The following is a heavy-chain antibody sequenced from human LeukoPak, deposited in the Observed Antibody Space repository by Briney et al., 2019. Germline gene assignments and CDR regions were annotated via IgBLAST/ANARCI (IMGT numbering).Heavy chain of an antibody. J-gene: IGHJ6*02. CDR3: ARGSGRYYYYGVDV. Sequence: SETLSLTCTVSGGSVSSSYWSWIRQPPGKGLEWIGPIYYSGTTSGNTNYNPSLKSRVTISIDTAKNQFSLQVRSVTAADTAVYYCARGSGRYYYYGVDVWGQGTTVAVSS. D-gene: IGHD7-27*01. CDR2: IYYSGTTSGNT. CDR1: GGSVSSSY. V-gene: IGHV4-59*02.